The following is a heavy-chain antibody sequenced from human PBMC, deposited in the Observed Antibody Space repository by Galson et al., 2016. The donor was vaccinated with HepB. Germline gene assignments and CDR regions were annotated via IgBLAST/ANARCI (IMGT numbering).Heavy chain of an antibody. CDR1: GFSLSTSGMC. D-gene: IGHD3-22*01. J-gene: IGHJ4*02. CDR3: ARWDYYESSGSWEDY. CDR2: IDWDDFK. V-gene: IGHV2-70*01. Sequence: PALVKPTQTLTLTCTFSGFSLSTSGMCVSWIRQPPGKALEWLALIDWDDFKYYSTSLKTRLTISKDTSKNQVVLTMTNMDPVDTATYYCARWDYYESSGSWEDYWGQGTLVTVSS.